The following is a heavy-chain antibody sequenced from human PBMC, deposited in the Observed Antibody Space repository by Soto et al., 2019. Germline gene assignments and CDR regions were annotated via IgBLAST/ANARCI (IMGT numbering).Heavy chain of an antibody. Sequence: SETLSLTCTVSGGSISSSSYYWGWIRQPPGKGLEWIGSIYYSGSTYYNPSLKSRVTISVDTSKNQFSLKLSSVTAADTAVYYCARHPSGRPEKYWRTEYYYYGMDVWGQGTTVTVSS. D-gene: IGHD2-8*02. V-gene: IGHV4-39*01. J-gene: IGHJ6*02. CDR1: GGSISSSSYY. CDR2: IYYSGST. CDR3: ARHPSGRPEKYWRTEYYYYGMDV.